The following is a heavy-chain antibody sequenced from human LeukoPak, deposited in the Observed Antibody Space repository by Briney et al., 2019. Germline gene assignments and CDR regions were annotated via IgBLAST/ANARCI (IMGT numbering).Heavy chain of an antibody. Sequence: GGSLRLSCAASGFTFSDNYMSWIRQAPGKGLEWVSYISSSGSIYYADSVKGRFTISRDNAKNSLYLQMNSRRAEDTAVYYCARRGSGWYYFDYWGQGTLVTVSS. J-gene: IGHJ4*02. CDR3: ARRGSGWYYFDY. CDR1: GFTFSDNY. CDR2: ISSSGSI. D-gene: IGHD6-19*01. V-gene: IGHV3-11*04.